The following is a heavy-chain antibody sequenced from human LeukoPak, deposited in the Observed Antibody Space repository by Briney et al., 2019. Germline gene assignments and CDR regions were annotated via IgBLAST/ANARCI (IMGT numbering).Heavy chain of an antibody. CDR3: ALGCSSGLRTYFDY. J-gene: IGHJ4*02. Sequence: GRSLRLSCAASGFTFDDYAVHWVRQAPGKGLEWVSGISWNSGSIGYADSVKGRFTISRDNAKNSLYLQMNSLRAEDTALYYCALGCSSGLRTYFDYWGQGTLVTVSS. D-gene: IGHD6-19*01. CDR1: GFTFDDYA. V-gene: IGHV3-9*01. CDR2: ISWNSGSI.